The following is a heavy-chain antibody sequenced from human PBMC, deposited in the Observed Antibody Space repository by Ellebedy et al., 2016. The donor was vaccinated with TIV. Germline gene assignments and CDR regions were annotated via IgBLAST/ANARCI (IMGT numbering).Heavy chain of an antibody. D-gene: IGHD3-22*01. CDR2: SYYSGST. CDR1: GGPIRTHY. Sequence: MPSDTLSLTCTVPGGPIRTHYWSWIWQPPGKGLEWSGYSYYSGSTKYNPSLKSRVTMSVDTSKKQFSLNLSSVTAADTAVYYCATSYDSSGYYDDDAFDIWGQGTMVTVSS. CDR3: ATSYDSSGYYDDDAFDI. J-gene: IGHJ3*02. V-gene: IGHV4-59*11.